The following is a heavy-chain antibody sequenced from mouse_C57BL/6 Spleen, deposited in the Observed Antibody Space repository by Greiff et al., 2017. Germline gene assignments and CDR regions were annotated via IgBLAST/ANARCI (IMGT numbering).Heavy chain of an antibody. CDR1: GFTFTDYY. D-gene: IGHD2-4*01. CDR3: ARYMDYDYDYYAMDY. J-gene: IGHJ4*01. CDR2: IRNKANGYTT. V-gene: IGHV7-3*01. Sequence: EVPRVESGGGLVQPGGSLSLSCAASGFTFTDYYMSWVRQPPGKALEWLGFIRNKANGYTTEYSASVKGRFTISRDNSQSILYLQMNALRAEDSATYYCARYMDYDYDYYAMDYWGQGTSVTVSS.